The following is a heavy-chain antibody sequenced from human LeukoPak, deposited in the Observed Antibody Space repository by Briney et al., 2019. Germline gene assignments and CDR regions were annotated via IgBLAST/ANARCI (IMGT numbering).Heavy chain of an antibody. D-gene: IGHD1-1*01. J-gene: IGHJ6*03. CDR2: INPNSGGT. CDR1: GYTFTGYC. V-gene: IGHV1-2*02. Sequence: ASVKVSCKASGYTFTGYCMHWVRQAPGQGLEWMGWINPNSGGTNYAQKFQGRVTMTRDTSISTAYMELSRLRSDDTAVYYCARDRGTTGTTSTRYYYYYYYMDVWGKGTTVTVSS. CDR3: ARDRGTTGTTSTRYYYYYYYMDV.